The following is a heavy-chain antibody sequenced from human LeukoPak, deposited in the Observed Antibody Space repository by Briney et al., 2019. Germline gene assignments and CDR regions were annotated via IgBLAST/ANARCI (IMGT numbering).Heavy chain of an antibody. Sequence: SETPSLTCAVSGYSISSGYYWGWIRQPPGKGLEWIGSIYHSGSTYYNPSLKSRVTISVDTSKNQFSLKLSSVTAADTAVYYCARAQGYCSGGSCYRSGYNWFDPWGQGTLVTVSS. CDR2: IYHSGST. CDR1: GYSISSGYY. J-gene: IGHJ5*02. D-gene: IGHD2-15*01. CDR3: ARAQGYCSGGSCYRSGYNWFDP. V-gene: IGHV4-38-2*01.